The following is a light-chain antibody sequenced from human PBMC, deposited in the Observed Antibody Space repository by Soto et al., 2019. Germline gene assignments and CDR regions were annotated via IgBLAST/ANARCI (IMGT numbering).Light chain of an antibody. V-gene: IGKV1-5*01. Sequence: DIQMTQSPSTLSASVGYRVTITCLASQSMSSVLAWYQQKPGKAPKLLIYEVYSLETGFQSRSSGSGSGTDLAITISSLQPDEFATYFCQQYVSYWGTFGQWAKVDIK. CDR3: QQYVSYWGT. CDR1: QSMSSV. J-gene: IGKJ1*01. CDR2: EVY.